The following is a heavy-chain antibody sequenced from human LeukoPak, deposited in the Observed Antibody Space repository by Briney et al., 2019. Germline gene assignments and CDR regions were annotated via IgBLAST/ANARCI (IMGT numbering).Heavy chain of an antibody. D-gene: IGHD2-2*01. J-gene: IGHJ5*02. V-gene: IGHV1-69*13. CDR2: IIPIFGTA. CDR1: GYTFTTYA. Sequence: SVKVSCKASGYTFTTYAIHWVRQAPGQGLEWMGGIIPIFGTANYAQKFQGRVTITADESTSTAYMELSSLRSEDTAVYYCARVGSTRGRSWFDPWGQGTLVTVSS. CDR3: ARVGSTRGRSWFDP.